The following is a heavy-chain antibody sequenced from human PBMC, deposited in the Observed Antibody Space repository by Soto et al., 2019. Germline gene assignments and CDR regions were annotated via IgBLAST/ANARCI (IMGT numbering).Heavy chain of an antibody. CDR2: ISAYNGNT. Sequence: ASVKVSCKASGYTFTSYGISWVRQAPGQGLEWMGWISAYNGNTNYAQKLQGRVTMTTDTSTSTAYMELRSLRSDDTAVYYCARDRLRYSDWLLSDAFDIWGQGTMVTVSS. D-gene: IGHD3-9*01. J-gene: IGHJ3*02. CDR3: ARDRLRYSDWLLSDAFDI. V-gene: IGHV1-18*01. CDR1: GYTFTSYG.